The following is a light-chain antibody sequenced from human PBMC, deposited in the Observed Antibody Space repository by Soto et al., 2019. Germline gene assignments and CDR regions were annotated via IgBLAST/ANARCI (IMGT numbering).Light chain of an antibody. Sequence: ELVLPQSPGTLSLSPGERATLSGRARQGVASNYLDWYQQNLGQSPRLLIYGASTRATGIPDRFSGSGSGTDFTLTISRLEAEDFAVYYCQGYGSSGTVGKGTKVDIK. J-gene: IGKJ1*01. V-gene: IGKV3-20*01. CDR3: QGYGSSGT. CDR1: QGVASNY. CDR2: GAS.